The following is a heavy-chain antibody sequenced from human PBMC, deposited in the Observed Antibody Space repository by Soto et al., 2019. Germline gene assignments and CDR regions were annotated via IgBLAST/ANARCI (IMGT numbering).Heavy chain of an antibody. Sequence: SVKVSCKASGGTFSSYAISWVRQAPGQGLEWMGGIIPIFGTANYAQKFQGRVTITADESTSTAYMELSSLRSEDTAVYYCASRRPVQRDCTDVVCYPGAPHYYGMDVWGQGTMVTVSS. CDR2: IIPIFGTA. CDR1: GGTFSSYA. J-gene: IGHJ6*02. CDR3: ASRRPVQRDCTDVVCYPGAPHYYGMDV. D-gene: IGHD2-8*01. V-gene: IGHV1-69*13.